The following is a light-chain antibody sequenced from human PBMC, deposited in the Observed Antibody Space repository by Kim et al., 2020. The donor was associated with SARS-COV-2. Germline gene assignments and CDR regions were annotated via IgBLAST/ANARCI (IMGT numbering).Light chain of an antibody. CDR1: RSNIGNNP. V-gene: IGLV1-51*01. Sequence: QSVLTQPLSVSAAPGHKVTISCSGSRSNIGNNPVSWYQQFPGTAPRLITYDNDKRPSGIPDRFSSSKSGTSATLGITGLRTGDEADYYCATWDSSLSVGVFGGGTKVTVL. CDR3: ATWDSSLSVGV. CDR2: DND. J-gene: IGLJ3*02.